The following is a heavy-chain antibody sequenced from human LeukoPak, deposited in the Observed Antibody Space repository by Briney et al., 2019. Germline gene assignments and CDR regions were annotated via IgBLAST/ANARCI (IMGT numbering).Heavy chain of an antibody. CDR3: AKEGLRYFDWLLSPIDY. D-gene: IGHD3-9*01. Sequence: GGFLRLSCAASGFTFSSYAMSWVRQAPGKGLEWVSAISGSGGSTYYADSVKGRFTISRDNSKNTLYLQMNSLRAEDTAVYYCAKEGLRYFDWLLSPIDYWGQGTLVTVSS. CDR2: ISGSGGST. J-gene: IGHJ4*02. V-gene: IGHV3-23*01. CDR1: GFTFSSYA.